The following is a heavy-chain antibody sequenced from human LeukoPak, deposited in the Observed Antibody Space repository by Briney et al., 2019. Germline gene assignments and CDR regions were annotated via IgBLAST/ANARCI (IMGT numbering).Heavy chain of an antibody. CDR2: IYYSGST. CDR3: ARTYGDYDDAFDV. Sequence: SETLSLTCTVSGGSISSSTYYWGWIRQPPGKGLEWIGSIYYSGSTYNNPSLKSRVTIFVDTSRNQFSLKLSSVTATDTAVYYCARTYGDYDDAFDVWGQGTMVTVSS. CDR1: GGSISSSTYY. V-gene: IGHV4-39*01. J-gene: IGHJ3*01. D-gene: IGHD4-17*01.